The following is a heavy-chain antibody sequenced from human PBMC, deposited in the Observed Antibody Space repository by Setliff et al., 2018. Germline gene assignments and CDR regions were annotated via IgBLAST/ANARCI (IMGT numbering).Heavy chain of an antibody. Sequence: SETLSLTCTVSGYPISRGFYWGWIRQSPGKGLEWIGFIFYSGDTNSNPSLKSRVTMSVDTSKNQFSLKLNSVTAADTATYYCARDRSYYASGSFTKWFDYWGQGALVTVSS. J-gene: IGHJ4*02. V-gene: IGHV4-59*01. D-gene: IGHD3-10*01. CDR3: ARDRSYYASGSFTKWFDY. CDR1: GYPISRGFY. CDR2: IFYSGDT.